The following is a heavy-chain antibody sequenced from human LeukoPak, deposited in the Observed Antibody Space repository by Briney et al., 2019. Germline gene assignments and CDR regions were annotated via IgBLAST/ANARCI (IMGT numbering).Heavy chain of an antibody. CDR2: ISYDGSNK. D-gene: IGHD3-9*01. V-gene: IGHV3-30*03. Sequence: GGPLRLSCAASGVTFSSYGMHWVRQAPGKGLEWVAVISYDGSNKYYADSVKGRFTISRDNSKSTLYLQMNSLRAEDTAVYYCAPNYDILTGEGSNPFDYWGQGTLVTVSS. CDR1: GVTFSSYG. J-gene: IGHJ4*02. CDR3: APNYDILTGEGSNPFDY.